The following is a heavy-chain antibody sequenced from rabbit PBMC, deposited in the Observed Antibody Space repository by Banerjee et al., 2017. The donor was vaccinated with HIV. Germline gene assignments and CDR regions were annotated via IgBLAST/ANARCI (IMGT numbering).Heavy chain of an antibody. CDR1: GFSFSSYW. CDR3: ARWRGAYYFDL. Sequence: QSLEESGGDLVKPGASLTLTCTASGFSFSSYWMCWVRQAPGKGLEWIGCISTGDGSTYYASWVNGRFSISKASSTTVTLQMTSLTAADTATYFCARWRGAYYFDLWGPGTLVTVS. V-gene: IGHV1S40*01. J-gene: IGHJ4*01. D-gene: IGHD1-1*01. CDR2: ISTGDGST.